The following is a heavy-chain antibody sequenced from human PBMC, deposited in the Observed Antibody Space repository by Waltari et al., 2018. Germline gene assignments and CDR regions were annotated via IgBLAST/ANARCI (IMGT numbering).Heavy chain of an antibody. CDR3: ARAGDSGSLIDY. CDR1: GYSISSGYY. D-gene: IGHD1-26*01. CDR2: IYHSGST. V-gene: IGHV4-38-2*01. Sequence: QVQLQESGPGLVKPSETLSLTCAVSGYSISSGYYWGWIRQPPGKGLEWIGSIYHSGSTYYNPSLKSRVTISVDTSKNQFSLKLSSVTAADTAVYYCARAGDSGSLIDYWGQGTLVTVSS. J-gene: IGHJ4*02.